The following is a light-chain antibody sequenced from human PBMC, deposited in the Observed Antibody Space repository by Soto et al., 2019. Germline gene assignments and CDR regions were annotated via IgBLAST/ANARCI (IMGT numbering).Light chain of an antibody. Sequence: DVPMTQPRATLSASVQNRVTITCRARQASSSWLAWFQQRPGRAPKFLIYKASSLTNGVPLRFSGSGSGTEFTLTISSLQPDDFATYYCQQYNTYSTFGQGTRLEI. CDR3: QQYNTYST. J-gene: IGKJ5*01. CDR1: QASSSW. V-gene: IGKV1-5*03. CDR2: KAS.